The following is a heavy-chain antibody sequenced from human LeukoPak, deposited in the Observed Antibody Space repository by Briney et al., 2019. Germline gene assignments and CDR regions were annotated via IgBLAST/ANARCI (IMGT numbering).Heavy chain of an antibody. D-gene: IGHD6-19*01. CDR1: GFTFSSYA. CDR3: AKVPLSAGGWYEY. J-gene: IGHJ4*02. V-gene: IGHV3-23*01. CDR2: ISGSGGST. Sequence: PGGSPRLSCAASGFTFSSYAMSWVRQAPGKGLEWVSAISGSGGSTYYADSVKGRFTISRDNSKNTLYLQMNSLRAEDTAFYYCAKVPLSAGGWYEYWGQGTLVTVSS.